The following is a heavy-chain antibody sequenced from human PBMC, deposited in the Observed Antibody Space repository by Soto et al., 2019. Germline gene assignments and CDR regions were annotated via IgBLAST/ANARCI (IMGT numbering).Heavy chain of an antibody. V-gene: IGHV3-73*01. CDR1: GFIFSGSA. CDR3: IRGGSPYYYDY. CDR2: ILSKAGNYAT. J-gene: IGHJ4*02. Sequence: EVQLVESGGGLVQPGGSLKLSCAASGFIFSGSAVHWVRQASGKGLEWVGRILSKAGNYATAYPASMKGRFTISRDDSENTASQHMNSLKTEDTAVYYCIRGGSPYYYDYWGQGTLVAVSS.